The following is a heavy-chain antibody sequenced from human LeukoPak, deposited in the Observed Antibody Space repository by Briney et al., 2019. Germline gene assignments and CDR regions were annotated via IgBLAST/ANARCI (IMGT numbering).Heavy chain of an antibody. CDR1: GFTFSSSS. J-gene: IGHJ4*02. V-gene: IGHV3-48*02. Sequence: GGSLRLSCGVSGFTFSSSSMNWVRQAPGKGLDRVSYISSSSSTIYYADSVKGRFTISRDNAKNSLYLKMNSLRDEDTAVYYCARYFDSWGQGTLVTVSS. CDR2: ISSSSSTI. CDR3: ARYFDS.